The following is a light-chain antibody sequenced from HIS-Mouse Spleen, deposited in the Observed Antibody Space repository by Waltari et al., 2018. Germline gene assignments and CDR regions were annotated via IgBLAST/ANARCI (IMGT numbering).Light chain of an antibody. CDR2: EDS. V-gene: IGLV3-10*01. CDR1: ALPKKY. Sequence: SYELTQPPSVSVSPGQTARITCSGDALPKKYAYWYQQKAGQAPVLVIYEDSKRPSGIPGIFSGSSSGTMAALTISGAQVEDESDDYCYSTDSSGNHRVFGGATKLTVL. J-gene: IGLJ2*01. CDR3: YSTDSSGNHRV.